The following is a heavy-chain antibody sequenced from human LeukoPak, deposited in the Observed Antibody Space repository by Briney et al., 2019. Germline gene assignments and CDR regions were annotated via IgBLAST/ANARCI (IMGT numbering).Heavy chain of an antibody. CDR2: IYHSGST. CDR3: ARHLLWFGVYYFDY. CDR1: GGSISSYY. Sequence: SETLSLTCTVSGGSISSYYWSWIRQPPGKGLEWIGSIYHSGSTYYNPSLKSRVTISVDTSKNQFSLKLSSVTAADTAVYYCARHLLWFGVYYFDYWGQGTLVTVSS. D-gene: IGHD3-10*01. V-gene: IGHV4-59*04. J-gene: IGHJ4*02.